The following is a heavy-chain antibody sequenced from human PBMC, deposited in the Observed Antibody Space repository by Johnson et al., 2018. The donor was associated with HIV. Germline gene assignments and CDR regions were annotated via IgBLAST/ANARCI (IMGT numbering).Heavy chain of an antibody. CDR2: ISANGNSI. J-gene: IGHJ3*02. Sequence: QVQLVESGGGLVKPGGSLRLSCAASGFTFSDYYMTWIRQAPGKGLEWVSYISANGNSIYYADSVTGRFTISRDKAKNTQYLQMNRLRAEDTAVYYCARAGRQQLVLDAFDIWGQGTMVTVSS. D-gene: IGHD6-13*01. V-gene: IGHV3-11*01. CDR3: ARAGRQQLVLDAFDI. CDR1: GFTFSDYY.